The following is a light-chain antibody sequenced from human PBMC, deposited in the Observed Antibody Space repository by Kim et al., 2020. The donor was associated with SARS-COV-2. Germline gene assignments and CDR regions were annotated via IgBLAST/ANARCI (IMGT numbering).Light chain of an antibody. Sequence: VALGPTVRIPCQGDSLRSYYATWYQQKPGQAPIVVIYGKNNRPSGIPDRFSGSSSGDTASLTITGTQAGDEADYYCNSRGSNDNVLFGGGTQLTVL. CDR3: NSRGSNDNVL. CDR2: GKN. J-gene: IGLJ2*01. CDR1: SLRSYY. V-gene: IGLV3-19*01.